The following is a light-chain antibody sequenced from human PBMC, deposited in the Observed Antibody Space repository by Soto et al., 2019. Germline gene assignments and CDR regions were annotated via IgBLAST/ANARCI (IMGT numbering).Light chain of an antibody. CDR2: EVT. J-gene: IGLJ1*01. CDR3: CSYAGSSTSLYV. Sequence: QSVLTQPASVSGSPGQSITISCTGTSSDVGGYNLVSWYQQHPGKAPKLMIYEVTKRPSGVSNRFSGFKSGNTASLTISGLQAEDEADYYCCSYAGSSTSLYVFGTGTKVTVL. CDR1: SSDVGGYNL. V-gene: IGLV2-23*02.